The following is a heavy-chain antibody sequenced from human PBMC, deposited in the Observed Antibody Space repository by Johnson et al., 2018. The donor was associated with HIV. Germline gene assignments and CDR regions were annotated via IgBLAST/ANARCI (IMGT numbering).Heavy chain of an antibody. D-gene: IGHD3-22*01. Sequence: MLLVESGGGLVQPGGSLRLACAASGFTFSDYYMSWIRQAPGKGLEWVSVIYSGGGTYYADSVKGRFTISRDNSKNTLYLQMNSLRAEDTAVYYCAKASNYYDSSRHAFDSWGQGTMVTVSS. V-gene: IGHV3-66*01. CDR3: AKASNYYDSSRHAFDS. CDR2: IYSGGGT. CDR1: GFTFSDYY. J-gene: IGHJ3*02.